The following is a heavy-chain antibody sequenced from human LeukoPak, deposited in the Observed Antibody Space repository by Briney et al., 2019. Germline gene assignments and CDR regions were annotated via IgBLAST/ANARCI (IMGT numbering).Heavy chain of an antibody. J-gene: IGHJ4*02. Sequence: GGSLRLSCAASGFTFNTYGMHWVRQAPGQGREWVAAIWFDGSVKHYSDAVKGRFTNSRDNSLNTPYLQMHSLRVEDTAIYYCAKDTGVQFLEPAFWGQGTLVTVSS. CDR3: AKDTGVQFLEPAF. CDR1: GFTFNTYG. D-gene: IGHD3-3*01. V-gene: IGHV3-33*06. CDR2: IWFDGSVK.